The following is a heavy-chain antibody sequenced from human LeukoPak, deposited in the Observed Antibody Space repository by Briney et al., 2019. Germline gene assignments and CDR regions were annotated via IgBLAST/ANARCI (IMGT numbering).Heavy chain of an antibody. Sequence: ASVKVSCKASGGIFSSYAISWVRQAPGQGLEWMGRIIPILGIANYAQKFQGRVTITADKSTSTAYMDLRSLRSEDTAVYYCAFSYCSGTSCYAIDYWGQGTLVTVSS. CDR3: AFSYCSGTSCYAIDY. D-gene: IGHD2-2*01. J-gene: IGHJ4*02. CDR2: IIPILGIA. V-gene: IGHV1-69*04. CDR1: GGIFSSYA.